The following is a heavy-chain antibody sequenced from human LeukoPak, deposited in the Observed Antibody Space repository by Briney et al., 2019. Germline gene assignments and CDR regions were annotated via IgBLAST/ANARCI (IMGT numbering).Heavy chain of an antibody. V-gene: IGHV3-23*01. Sequence: GGSLRLSCAASGFTFSSYAMSWVHQAPGKGLEWVSAISGSGGSTYYADSVKGRFTISRDNSKNTLYLQMNSLRAEDTAVYYCAKDRLYGSGSYYTVGDAFDIWGQGTMVTVSS. D-gene: IGHD3-10*01. CDR1: GFTFSSYA. CDR2: ISGSGGST. J-gene: IGHJ3*02. CDR3: AKDRLYGSGSYYTVGDAFDI.